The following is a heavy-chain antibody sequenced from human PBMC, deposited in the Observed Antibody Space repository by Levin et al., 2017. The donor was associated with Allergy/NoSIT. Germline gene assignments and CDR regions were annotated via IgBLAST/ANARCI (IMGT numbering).Heavy chain of an antibody. CDR1: GFSFRSFG. CDR3: AKDIVFGTSSWSLDF. Sequence: GGSLRLSCAASGFSFRSFGMHWVRQGPGKGLEWLAVISYDGSDTYYADSVQGRFTISRDNSKNTLYLQMNRLRGEDAAVYYCAKDIVFGTSSWSLDFWGQGTLVTVSS. V-gene: IGHV3-30*18. D-gene: IGHD6-6*01. CDR2: ISYDGSDT. J-gene: IGHJ4*02.